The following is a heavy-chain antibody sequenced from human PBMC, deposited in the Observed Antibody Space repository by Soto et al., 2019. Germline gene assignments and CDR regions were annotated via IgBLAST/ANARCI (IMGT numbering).Heavy chain of an antibody. CDR1: GGSISSHY. CDR2: IYYSGST. J-gene: IGHJ2*01. CDR3: ARPRGNTPAVWYFDL. D-gene: IGHD3-16*01. V-gene: IGHV4-59*08. Sequence: QVQLQESGPGLVKPSETLSLTCTVSGGSISSHYWSWIRQPPGKGLEWIGYIYYSGSTDYNPSLKGRGTKSVDTSKNQISLRPSSVTAADTAVYYCARPRGNTPAVWYFDLWGRGTLATVSS.